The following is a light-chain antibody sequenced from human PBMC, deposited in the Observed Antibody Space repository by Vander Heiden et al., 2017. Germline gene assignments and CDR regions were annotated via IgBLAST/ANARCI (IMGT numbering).Light chain of an antibody. Sequence: VIWMTQSPSLFSASTGDRVTISCRMSQDISRHLAWFQQKPGKAPELLIYAASTLQSGVPSRFSGGGSGTDFSLTISPLQSEDFATYFCLHYHNFPHTFGQGTRVEIK. J-gene: IGKJ2*01. CDR2: AAS. CDR1: QDISRH. CDR3: LHYHNFPHT. V-gene: IGKV1D-8*01.